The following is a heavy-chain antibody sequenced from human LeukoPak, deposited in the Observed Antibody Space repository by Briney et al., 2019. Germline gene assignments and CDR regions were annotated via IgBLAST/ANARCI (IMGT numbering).Heavy chain of an antibody. D-gene: IGHD6-6*01. CDR1: GYAFTSYG. CDR3: ARSYPGVAARLTMDV. Sequence: ASGKVSCKASGYAFTSYGISWVRQAPGQGLEWVGWINAYNGNTNYVQKFQGRVTMTTDTSTSTVHMELRSLRSDDTAVYYCARSYPGVAARLTMDVWGKGTTVTVSS. V-gene: IGHV1-18*01. CDR2: INAYNGNT. J-gene: IGHJ6*03.